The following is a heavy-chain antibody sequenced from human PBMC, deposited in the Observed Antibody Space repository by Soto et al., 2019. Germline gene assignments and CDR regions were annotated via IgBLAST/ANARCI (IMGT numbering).Heavy chain of an antibody. CDR2: INHSGST. D-gene: IGHD3-10*01. CDR1: GGSFSGYY. Sequence: SETLCLTCAVYGGSFSGYYWSWIRQPPGKGLEWIGEINHSGSTNYNPSLKSRVTISVDTSKNQFSLKLSSVTAADTAVYYCARGRYYGSGRWVNIYYHYFVMDVCGQATKVSVSS. CDR3: ARGRYYGSGRWVNIYYHYFVMDV. V-gene: IGHV4-34*01. J-gene: IGHJ6*01.